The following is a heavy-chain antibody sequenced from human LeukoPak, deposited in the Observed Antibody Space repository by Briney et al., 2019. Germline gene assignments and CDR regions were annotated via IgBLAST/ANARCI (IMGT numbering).Heavy chain of an antibody. CDR2: IDPRDSYT. CDR3: ARRPPDYSSSLTFYYGMDV. CDR1: GYSFTNYW. J-gene: IGHJ6*02. D-gene: IGHD6-13*01. V-gene: IGHV5-10-1*01. Sequence: GESLRVSCKGSGYSFTNYWINWVRQMPREGLEWMGRIDPRDSYTNYSPSFQGHVTISIDKSISTAYLQWSSLKVSDTAMYYCARRPPDYSSSLTFYYGMDVWGQGTTVTVSS.